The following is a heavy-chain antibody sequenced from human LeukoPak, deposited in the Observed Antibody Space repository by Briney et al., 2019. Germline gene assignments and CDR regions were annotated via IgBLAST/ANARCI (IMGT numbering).Heavy chain of an antibody. CDR2: ISAYNGNT. Sequence: ASVKVSCKASGYAFTTYGLSWVRQAPGQGLEWMGWISAYNGNTNYAQKFQGRVTMTTDTSTSTAYMELRSLRSDDTAVYYCARGDYYDSSGYYYPDAFDIWGQGTMVTVSS. J-gene: IGHJ3*02. D-gene: IGHD3-22*01. CDR3: ARGDYYDSSGYYYPDAFDI. V-gene: IGHV1-18*01. CDR1: GYAFTTYG.